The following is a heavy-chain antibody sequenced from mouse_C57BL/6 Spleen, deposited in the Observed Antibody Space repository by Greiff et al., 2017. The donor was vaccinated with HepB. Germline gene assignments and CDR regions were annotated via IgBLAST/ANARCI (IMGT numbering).Heavy chain of an antibody. J-gene: IGHJ2*01. V-gene: IGHV1-64*01. CDR2: IHPNSGST. CDR1: GYTFTSYW. Sequence: VQLQQPGAELVKPGASVKLSCKASGYTFTSYWMHWVKQRPGQGLEWIGMIHPNSGSTNYNEKFKSKATLTVDKSSRTAYMQLSSLTSEDSAVYYCSIGGLYYFDYWGQGTTLTVSS. D-gene: IGHD6-1*01. CDR3: SIGGLYYFDY.